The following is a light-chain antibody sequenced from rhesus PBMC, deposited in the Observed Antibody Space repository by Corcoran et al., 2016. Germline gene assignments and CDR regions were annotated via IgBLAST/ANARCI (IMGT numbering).Light chain of an antibody. CDR3: CSNRSGSTII. Sequence: QSALTQPPSVSKSLGQSVIISCTVTSSDIGGYNDVSWYQQHPGTAPRLLIYDVSKRPSGVSDRFSGSKSGNPASLTISGLQAEDEADYICCSNRSGSTIIFGAGTRLTVL. J-gene: IGLJ1*01. V-gene: IGLV2S9*01. CDR2: DVS. CDR1: SSDIGGYND.